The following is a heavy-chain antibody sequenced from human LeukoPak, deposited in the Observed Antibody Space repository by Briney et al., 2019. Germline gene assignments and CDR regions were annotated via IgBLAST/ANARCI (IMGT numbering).Heavy chain of an antibody. J-gene: IGHJ4*02. Sequence: SETLSLTCIVSGGSISSYYWSWIRQPPGKGLEWIGYMSKSGSTNYNPSLQSRVTISVDTSKNQFSLKLSSATAADTAVYYCARHKGSSTWYPFDYWGQGTLVTVSS. V-gene: IGHV4-59*08. CDR1: GGSISSYY. D-gene: IGHD2-2*01. CDR2: MSKSGST. CDR3: ARHKGSSTWYPFDY.